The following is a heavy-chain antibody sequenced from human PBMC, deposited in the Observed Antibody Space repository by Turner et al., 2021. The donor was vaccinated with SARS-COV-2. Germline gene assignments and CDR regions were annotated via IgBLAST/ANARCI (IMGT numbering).Heavy chain of an antibody. CDR1: GYTFTGYY. V-gene: IGHV1-2*02. CDR3: AGLEMATITDAFDI. Sequence: QVQLVQSGAAVKKPGASVTVSCQASGYTFTGYYMHWMRQAPGQGLERMGWINPNSGGTNYAQKFQGRVTKTRDTSISTAYMELSRLRSDDTAVYSCAGLEMATITDAFDIWVQGTMVTVSS. CDR2: INPNSGGT. D-gene: IGHD5-12*01. J-gene: IGHJ3*02.